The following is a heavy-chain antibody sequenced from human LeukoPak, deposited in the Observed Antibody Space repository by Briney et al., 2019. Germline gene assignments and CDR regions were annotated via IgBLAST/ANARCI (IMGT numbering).Heavy chain of an antibody. V-gene: IGHV3-48*02. Sequence: GGSLRLSCAASGFTFSSDSMNWVRQAPGKGREWVSYISSSSSTIYYADSVKGRFTISRDNAKNSLYLQMNSLRDEDTAVYYCASGMNGPYYDSSGYRGFVDYWGQGTLVTVSS. CDR1: GFTFSSDS. CDR2: ISSSSSTI. J-gene: IGHJ4*02. D-gene: IGHD3-22*01. CDR3: ASGMNGPYYDSSGYRGFVDY.